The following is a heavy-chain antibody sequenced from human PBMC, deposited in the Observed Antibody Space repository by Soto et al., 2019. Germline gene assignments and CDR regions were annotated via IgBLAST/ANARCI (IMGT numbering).Heavy chain of an antibody. CDR1: GGSISSSSYY. D-gene: IGHD1-7*01. J-gene: IGHJ6*03. CDR2: IYYSGST. Sequence: SETLSLTCTVSGGSISSSSYYWGWIRQPPGKGLEWIGSIYYSGSTYYNPSLKSRVTISVDTSKNQFSLKLSSVTAADTAVYYGAGTTSRGYYYYYMDVWGKGTKVTVSS. CDR3: AGTTSRGYYYYYMDV. V-gene: IGHV4-39*01.